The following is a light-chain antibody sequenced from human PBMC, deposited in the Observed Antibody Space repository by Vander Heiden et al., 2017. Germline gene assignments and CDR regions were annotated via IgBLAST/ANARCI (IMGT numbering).Light chain of an antibody. CDR3: AAWDDSRSGFYV. CDR1: GSNIGSNH. CDR2: SND. V-gene: IGLV1-47*02. Sequence: QSVVTQPPSASGTPGQRVTISCSGTGSNIGSNHVYCYQPLPGAATKLLIYSNDQRPSGVPDRFSGSRSGTSASLAISGLRSEDEADYYYAAWDDSRSGFYVFGTGTKVTVL. J-gene: IGLJ1*01.